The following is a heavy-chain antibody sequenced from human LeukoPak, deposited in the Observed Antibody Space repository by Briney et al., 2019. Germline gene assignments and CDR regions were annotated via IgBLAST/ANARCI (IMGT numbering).Heavy chain of an antibody. CDR3: ARVQVLLTGYSRRTSYFDY. V-gene: IGHV3-21*01. CDR2: IISSSSYI. D-gene: IGHD3-9*01. CDR1: GFTFSSYS. J-gene: IGHJ4*02. Sequence: PGGSLRLSCAASGFTFSSYSMNWVRQAPGKGLEWVSSIISSSSYIYYADSVKGRFTISRDNAKNSLYLQMNSLRAEDTAVYYCARVQVLLTGYSRRTSYFDYWGQGTLVTVSS.